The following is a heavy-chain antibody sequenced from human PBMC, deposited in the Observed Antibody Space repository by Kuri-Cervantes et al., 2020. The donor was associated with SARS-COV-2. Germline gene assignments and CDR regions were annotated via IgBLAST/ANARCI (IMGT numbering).Heavy chain of an antibody. CDR3: TSLSTVAPFDY. J-gene: IGHJ4*02. Sequence: GESLKISCAASGFTFSNAWMSWVRQAPGKGLEWVGRIKSKTDGGTTDYAAPVKGRFTISRDDSKNTLYLQMNSLKTEDTAVYYCTSLSTVAPFDYWGQGTLVTVSS. D-gene: IGHD4-11*01. CDR1: GFTFSNAW. CDR2: IKSKTDGGTT. V-gene: IGHV3-15*01.